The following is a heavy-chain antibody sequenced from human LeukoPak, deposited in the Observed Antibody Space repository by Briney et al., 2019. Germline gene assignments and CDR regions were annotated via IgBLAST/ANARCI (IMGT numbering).Heavy chain of an antibody. CDR2: INSRGNRK. Sequence: GGSLSLSCAASGFTFSGFEMNWVRQAPGKGLEWVSYINSRGNRKYYADFVKGRFTISRDNAKNSLSLQMNSLRAEDTAIYYCASDQDWSPDYWGQGILVTVSS. CDR3: ASDQDWSPDY. V-gene: IGHV3-48*03. J-gene: IGHJ4*02. D-gene: IGHD3/OR15-3a*01. CDR1: GFTFSGFE.